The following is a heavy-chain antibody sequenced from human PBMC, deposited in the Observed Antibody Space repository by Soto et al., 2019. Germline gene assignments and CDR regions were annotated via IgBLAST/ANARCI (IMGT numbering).Heavy chain of an antibody. D-gene: IGHD6-19*01. Sequence: GGSLRLSCAASGFTFSNAWMSWVRQAPGKGLEWVGRIKSKTDGGTTDYAAPVKGRFTISRDDSKNTLYLQMNSLKTADTAVYYCTTDHAIAGYSSGWYDPARPAPVTSSQDFDYWGQGTLVTVSS. J-gene: IGHJ4*02. V-gene: IGHV3-15*01. CDR1: GFTFSNAW. CDR3: TTDHAIAGYSSGWYDPARPAPVTSSQDFDY. CDR2: IKSKTDGGTT.